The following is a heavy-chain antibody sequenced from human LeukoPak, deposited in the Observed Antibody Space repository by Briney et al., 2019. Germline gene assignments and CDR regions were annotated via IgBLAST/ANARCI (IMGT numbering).Heavy chain of an antibody. CDR3: TKRKGWKGGGFLDY. Sequence: GGSLRLSCAASGFTVSSNYMSWVRQPAGKGLEWVSVLYSGGATFYADSVKGRFTISRDTSKNTIYLQKNDLRAEDTAVYYFTKRKGWKGGGFLDYWGGETLVTV. J-gene: IGHJ4*02. CDR2: LYSGGAT. V-gene: IGHV3-53*01. D-gene: IGHD3-16*01. CDR1: GFTVSSNY.